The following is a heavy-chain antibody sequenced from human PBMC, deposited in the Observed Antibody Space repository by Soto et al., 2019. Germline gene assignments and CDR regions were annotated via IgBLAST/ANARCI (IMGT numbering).Heavy chain of an antibody. CDR2: IDPSDSYT. Sequence: GESLKISCKGSGYSFTSYWISWVRQMPGKGLEWMGRIDPSDSYTNYSPSFQGHVTISADKSISTAYLQWSILKAPDTAMYYCATPSSLRGGYYYYGMDVWGQGTRVTVS. D-gene: IGHD3-10*01. CDR1: GYSFTSYW. CDR3: ATPSSLRGGYYYYGMDV. J-gene: IGHJ6*02. V-gene: IGHV5-10-1*01.